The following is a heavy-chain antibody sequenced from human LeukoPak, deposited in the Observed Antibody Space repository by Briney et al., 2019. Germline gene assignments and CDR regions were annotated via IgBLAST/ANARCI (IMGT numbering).Heavy chain of an antibody. J-gene: IGHJ4*02. CDR3: ARGGITIFGVALDY. Sequence: GGSLRLSCAASGLTVSSNFMSWVRQAPGKGLEWVSVIYGGGSTYYADSVKGRFTISRDTSKNSLYLQMNSLRAEDTAVYYCARGGITIFGVALDYWGQGTLVTVSS. V-gene: IGHV3-53*01. CDR2: IYGGGST. CDR1: GLTVSSNF. D-gene: IGHD3-3*01.